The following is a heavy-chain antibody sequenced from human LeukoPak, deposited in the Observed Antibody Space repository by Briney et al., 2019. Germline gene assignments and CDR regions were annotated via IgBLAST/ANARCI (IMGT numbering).Heavy chain of an antibody. J-gene: IGHJ6*03. V-gene: IGHV3-13*01. D-gene: IGHD2-2*01. CDR2: IGTAGDT. CDR1: GFTFSDYD. Sequence: GGSLRLSCAASGFTFSDYDMHWVRQATGKGLEWVSAIGTAGDTYYPGSVKGRFTISRENAKNSFYLQMNSLRVGDTAVYYCARLYCSSTSCYQVWDYYYYMDVWGKGTTVTVSS. CDR3: ARLYCSSTSCYQVWDYYYYMDV.